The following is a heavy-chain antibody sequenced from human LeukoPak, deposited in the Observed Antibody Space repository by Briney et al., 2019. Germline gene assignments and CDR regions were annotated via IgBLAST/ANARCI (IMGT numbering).Heavy chain of an antibody. Sequence: GESLKISCKGSGYSFTSYWIGWVHQMPGKGLEWMGIIYPDDSDTRYSPSFEGQVIISVDKSISTAYLQWSSLKASDTATYYCARHGHCTNGVCYSNYYYYMDVWGKGTTVTVSS. CDR1: GYSFTSYW. D-gene: IGHD2-8*01. CDR3: ARHGHCTNGVCYSNYYYYMDV. V-gene: IGHV5-51*07. CDR2: IYPDDSDT. J-gene: IGHJ6*03.